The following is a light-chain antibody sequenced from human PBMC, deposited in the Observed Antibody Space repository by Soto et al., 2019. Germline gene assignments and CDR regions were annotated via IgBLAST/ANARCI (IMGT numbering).Light chain of an antibody. Sequence: DIVMTQSPDSPAVSLGERATINCKSSQRVLYSSNNKNYLAWYQQKPGQPPKLLIYWASTREYGVPDRFSGSGSGTDFTLAISSLQAEDVAIYYCQQYYSTPQTFGQGTKVDIK. CDR2: WAS. CDR1: QRVLYSSNNKNY. CDR3: QQYYSTPQT. V-gene: IGKV4-1*01. J-gene: IGKJ1*01.